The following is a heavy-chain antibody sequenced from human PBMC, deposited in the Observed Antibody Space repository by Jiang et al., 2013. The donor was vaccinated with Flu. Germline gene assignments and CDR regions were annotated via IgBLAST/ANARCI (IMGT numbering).Heavy chain of an antibody. CDR1: GFLFSGYG. J-gene: IGHJ4*02. V-gene: IGHV3-30*02. CDR3: AKDRFHNGNLIDY. CDR2: IWYDGSQK. Sequence: GVVQPGGSLRLSCAASGFLFSGYGMHWVRQAPGKGLEWVAFIWYDGSQKFSADSVKGRITISRDNSKNTLYLQMDSLRAEDTAVYYCAKDRFHNGNLIDYWGQGTLVTVSS. D-gene: IGHD2-8*01.